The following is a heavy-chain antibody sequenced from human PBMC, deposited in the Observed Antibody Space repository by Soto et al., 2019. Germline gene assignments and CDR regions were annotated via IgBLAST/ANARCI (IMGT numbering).Heavy chain of an antibody. D-gene: IGHD6-6*01. CDR3: AIEYSSSPPYYPIGY. Sequence: ASVKVSCKASGGTFSSYSISWVRQAPGQGLEWMGGIIPIFGTANYAQKFQGRVTITADESTSTAYMELSSLRSEDTAVYYCAIEYSSSPPYYPIGYWGQETLVTVS. J-gene: IGHJ4*02. CDR1: GGTFSSYS. V-gene: IGHV1-69*13. CDR2: IIPIFGTA.